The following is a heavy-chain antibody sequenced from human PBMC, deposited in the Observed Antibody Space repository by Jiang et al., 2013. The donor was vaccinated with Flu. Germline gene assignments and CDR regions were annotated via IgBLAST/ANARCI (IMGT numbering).Heavy chain of an antibody. V-gene: IGHV3-33*01. CDR1: GFTLSSYG. CDR3: ARDLVAAHGRGFDY. D-gene: IGHD6-6*01. J-gene: IGHJ4*02. CDR2: IWYDGSNK. Sequence: GVVQPGRSLRLSCAASGFTLSSYGMHWVRQAPGKGLEWVAVIWYDGSNKYYADSVKGRFTISRDNSKNTLYLQMNSLRAEDTAVYYCARDLVAAHGRGFDYWGQGTLVTVSS.